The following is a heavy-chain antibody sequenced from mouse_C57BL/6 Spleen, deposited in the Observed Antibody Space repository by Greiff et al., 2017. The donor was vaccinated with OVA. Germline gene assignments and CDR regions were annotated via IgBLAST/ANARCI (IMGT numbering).Heavy chain of an antibody. CDR3: ARAGGYYAMDD. J-gene: IGHJ4*01. CDR1: GFTFSSYT. CDR2: ISGGGGNT. Sequence: EVQGVESGGGLVKPGGSLKLSCAASGFTFSSYTMSWVRQTPEKRLEWVATISGGGGNTYYPDSVKGRFTISRDNAKNTLYLQMSSLRSEDTALYYCARAGGYYAMDDWGQGTSVTVSS. V-gene: IGHV5-9*01.